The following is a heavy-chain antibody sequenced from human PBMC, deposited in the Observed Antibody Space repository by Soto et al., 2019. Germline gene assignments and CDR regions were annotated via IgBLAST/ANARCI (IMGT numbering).Heavy chain of an antibody. V-gene: IGHV1-18*04. J-gene: IGHJ6*02. D-gene: IGHD5-18*01. Sequence: ASVKVSCKASGYTFTSYGISWVRHAPGQGLEWMGWISAYNGNTNYAQKLQGRVTMTTDTSTSTAYMELRSLRSDDTAVYYCARDQDTAMVTVLWDYYYYGMDVWGQGTTVTSP. CDR1: GYTFTSYG. CDR2: ISAYNGNT. CDR3: ARDQDTAMVTVLWDYYYYGMDV.